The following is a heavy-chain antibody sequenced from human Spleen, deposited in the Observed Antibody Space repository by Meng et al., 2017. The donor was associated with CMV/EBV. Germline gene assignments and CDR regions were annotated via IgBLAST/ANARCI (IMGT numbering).Heavy chain of an antibody. CDR1: GGSISSGGYY. CDR3: ARGGQDSSSGFI. CDR2: IYYSGST. J-gene: IGHJ4*02. Sequence: SETLSLTCTVSGGSISSGGYYWSWIRQHPGKGLEWIGYIYYSGSTYYNPSLKSRVTISVDTSKNQFSLKLSSVTAADTAVYYCARGGQDSSSGFIWGQGTLVTVSS. D-gene: IGHD6-6*01. V-gene: IGHV4-61*08.